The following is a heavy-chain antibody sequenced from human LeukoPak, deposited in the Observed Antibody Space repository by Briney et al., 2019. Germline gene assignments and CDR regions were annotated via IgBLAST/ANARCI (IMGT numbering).Heavy chain of an antibody. V-gene: IGHV3-21*01. Sequence: GGSLRLSCVASGFTFSSYSMNWVRQAPGKGLEWVSSITRSSNYIYYADSVKGRFTISRDNAKKSLYLQMNSLRDEDTAVYYCARDTLLYADSPDAFDMWGQGTMVTVSS. CDR2: ITRSSNYI. D-gene: IGHD4-17*01. J-gene: IGHJ3*02. CDR1: GFTFSSYS. CDR3: ARDTLLYADSPDAFDM.